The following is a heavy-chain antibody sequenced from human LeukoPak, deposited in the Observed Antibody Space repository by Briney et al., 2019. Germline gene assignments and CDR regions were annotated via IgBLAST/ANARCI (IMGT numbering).Heavy chain of an antibody. CDR2: IYYSGYT. CDR1: GGSISSYY. V-gene: IGHV4-59*12. Sequence: SETLSLTCTVSGGSISSYYWSWIRQPPGKGLKWIGNIYYSGYTTYSPSLRSRVTISVDTSKNQFSLKLSSVTAADTAVYYCAREGSDYYGSGSYYRSYYYYMDVWGKGTTVTISS. J-gene: IGHJ6*03. D-gene: IGHD3-10*01. CDR3: AREGSDYYGSGSYYRSYYYYMDV.